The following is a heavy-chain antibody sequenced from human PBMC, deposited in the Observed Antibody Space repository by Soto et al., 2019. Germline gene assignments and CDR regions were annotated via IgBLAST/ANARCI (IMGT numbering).Heavy chain of an antibody. V-gene: IGHV3-23*01. CDR1: GFTFSSYA. CDR3: AKDDEGLWIQLWLRGDY. CDR2: ISGSGGST. Sequence: GGSLRLSCAASGFTFSSYAMSWVRQAPGKGLEWVSAISGSGGSTYYADSVKGRFTISRDNSKNTLYLQMNSLRAEDTAVYYCAKDDEGLWIQLWLRGDYWGQGTLVTVSS. D-gene: IGHD5-18*01. J-gene: IGHJ4*02.